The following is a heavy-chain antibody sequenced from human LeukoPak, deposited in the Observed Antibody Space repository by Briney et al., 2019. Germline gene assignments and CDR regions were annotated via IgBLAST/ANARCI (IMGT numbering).Heavy chain of an antibody. D-gene: IGHD4-17*01. Sequence: GGSLRLSCAASGFTLSTCAMSWVRQAPGKGLEWVSSIRGSDGSPYYADSVKGRFAISRDNSKNTLYLQMNSLRAEDTAVYYCAKDVYGDYGGLDYWGQGTLVTVSS. CDR3: AKDVYGDYGGLDY. J-gene: IGHJ4*02. CDR1: GFTLSTCA. CDR2: IRGSDGSP. V-gene: IGHV3-23*01.